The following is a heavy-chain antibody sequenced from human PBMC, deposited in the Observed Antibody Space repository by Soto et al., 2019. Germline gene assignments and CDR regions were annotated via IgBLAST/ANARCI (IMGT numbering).Heavy chain of an antibody. J-gene: IGHJ6*02. CDR3: ARAGRAGGSYYYYGMDV. CDR1: GYTFTSYG. D-gene: IGHD2-15*01. V-gene: IGHV1-18*01. Sequence: PGESLKISCKGSGYTFTSYGISWVRQAPGQGLEWMGWISAYNGNTNYAQKLQGRVTMTRDTSTNTAYMELRSLRSDDTAVYYCARAGRAGGSYYYYGMDVWGQGTTVTVSS. CDR2: ISAYNGNT.